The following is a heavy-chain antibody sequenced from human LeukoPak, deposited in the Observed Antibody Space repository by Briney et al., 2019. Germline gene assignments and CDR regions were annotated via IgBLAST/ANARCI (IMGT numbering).Heavy chain of an antibody. CDR1: GFTFSNYA. J-gene: IGHJ6*03. CDR2: ISYNDGSA. D-gene: IGHD2-2*01. Sequence: GGSLRLSCVASGFTFSNYAVNWVREAPGKGLEWVSCISYNDGSAHYADSVKGRFTISRDNSKNTLYLQMNSLRAEDTAVYYCAKAQYCSSTSCYYYYFYYMDVWGEGTTVTVSS. CDR3: AKAQYCSSTSCYYYYFYYMDV. V-gene: IGHV3-23*01.